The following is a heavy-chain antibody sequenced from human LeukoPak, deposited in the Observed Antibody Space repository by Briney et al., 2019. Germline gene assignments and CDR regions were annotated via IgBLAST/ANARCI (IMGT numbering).Heavy chain of an antibody. D-gene: IGHD6-19*01. CDR2: ISSSSSYI. CDR3: ARDLREAVAGTFDY. Sequence: AGGSLRLSCAASGFTFSSYSMNWVRQAPGKGLEWVSSISSSSSYIYYADSVKGRFTISRDNAKNSLYLQMNSLRAEDTAVYYCARDLREAVAGTFDYWGQGTLVTVSS. J-gene: IGHJ4*02. V-gene: IGHV3-21*01. CDR1: GFTFSSYS.